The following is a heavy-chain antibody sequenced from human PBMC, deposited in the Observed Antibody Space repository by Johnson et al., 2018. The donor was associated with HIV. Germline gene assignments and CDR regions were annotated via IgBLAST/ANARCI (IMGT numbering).Heavy chain of an antibody. CDR2: IRYDGSNK. J-gene: IGHJ3*02. CDR1: GFTFSSYA. CDR3: GKDRAVAGKGHDAFDI. V-gene: IGHV3-30*02. Sequence: QVQLVESGGGVVQPGRSLRLSCAASGFTFSSYAMHWVRQAPGKGLEWVAVIRYDGSNKYYADSVKGRFTISRDTLKNTLYLQMNSLRAEDTAVYYSGKDRAVAGKGHDAFDIWGQGTMVTVSS. D-gene: IGHD6-19*01.